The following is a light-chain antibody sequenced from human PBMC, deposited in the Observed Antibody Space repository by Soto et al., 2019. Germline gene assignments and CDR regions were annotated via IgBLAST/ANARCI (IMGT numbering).Light chain of an antibody. Sequence: QSALTQPPSASGSPGQSVTISCTGTSSDVGAYNYVSWYQQYPGKAPKLMIYEVTTRPSGVPDRFSGSKSGNTASLTVSGLQAEDEADYYCTSYVGNNIWVFGGGTKVTVL. CDR2: EVT. CDR1: SSDVGAYNY. J-gene: IGLJ3*02. CDR3: TSYVGNNIWV. V-gene: IGLV2-8*01.